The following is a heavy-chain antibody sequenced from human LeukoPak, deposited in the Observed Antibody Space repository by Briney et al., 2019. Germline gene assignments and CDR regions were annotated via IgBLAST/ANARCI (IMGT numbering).Heavy chain of an antibody. J-gene: IGHJ3*02. Sequence: SQTLSVTCTVSGGSITSGTYYWNWIRQPAGKGLEWIGHISNTGITNYNPSLKSRVTISIDTSKNQFSLKLTSVTAADTAVYYCARDLFVVTRRDAFDIWGQGTMVTVSS. V-gene: IGHV4-61*09. D-gene: IGHD2-21*01. CDR2: ISNTGIT. CDR3: ARDLFVVTRRDAFDI. CDR1: GGSITSGTYY.